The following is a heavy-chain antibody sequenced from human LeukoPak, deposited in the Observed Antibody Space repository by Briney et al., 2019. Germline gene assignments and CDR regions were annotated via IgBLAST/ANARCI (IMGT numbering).Heavy chain of an antibody. CDR2: INHSGST. CDR3: ARRLLLLRYFDY. V-gene: IGHV4-34*01. J-gene: IGHJ4*02. CDR1: GGSFSGYY. Sequence: SETLSLXCAVYGGSFSGYYWSWNRQPPGKGLEWIGEINHSGSTNYNPSLKSRVTISVDTSKNQFSLKLSSVTAADTAVYYCARRLLLLRYFDYWGQGTLVTVSS. D-gene: IGHD3-3*01.